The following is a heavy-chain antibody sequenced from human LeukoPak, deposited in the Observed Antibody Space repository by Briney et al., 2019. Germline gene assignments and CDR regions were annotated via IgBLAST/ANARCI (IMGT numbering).Heavy chain of an antibody. Sequence: SETLSLTCTVSGDSISSSNYYWDWIRQPPGKGLGWIGSIYYSGSTYYNPSLQGRVTISVDTSKNQFSLKLSSVTAADTAVFYCARVKKRDRGRRTYYFDYWGQGTLVTVSS. J-gene: IGHJ4*02. CDR1: GDSISSSNYY. D-gene: IGHD3-16*01. CDR3: ARVKKRDRGRRTYYFDY. CDR2: IYYSGST. V-gene: IGHV4-39*07.